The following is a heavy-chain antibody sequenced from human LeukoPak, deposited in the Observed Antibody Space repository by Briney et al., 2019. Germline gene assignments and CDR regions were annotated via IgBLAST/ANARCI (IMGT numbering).Heavy chain of an antibody. V-gene: IGHV1-18*01. Sequence: ASVKVSCKASGYTFTSYGISWVRQAPGQGLEWMGWISAYNGNTNYAQKLQGRVTMTTDTSTSTAYMELRSLRPDDTAVYYCASQDHSSSSSWYKIDYWGQGTLVTVSS. CDR2: ISAYNGNT. D-gene: IGHD6-13*01. CDR1: GYTFTSYG. CDR3: ASQDHSSSSSWYKIDY. J-gene: IGHJ4*02.